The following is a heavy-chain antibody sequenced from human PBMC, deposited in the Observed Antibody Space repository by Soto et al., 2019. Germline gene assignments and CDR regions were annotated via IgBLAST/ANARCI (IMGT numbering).Heavy chain of an antibody. CDR2: IYYSGST. J-gene: IGHJ5*02. D-gene: IGHD5-12*01. CDR1: GGSISSGGYY. CDR3: ARETVRYSGYDRVEDWFDP. V-gene: IGHV4-31*03. Sequence: TLSLTCTVSGGSISSGGYYWSWIRQHPGKGLEWIGYIYYSGSTYYNPSLKSRVTISVDTSKNQFSLKLSSVTAADTAVYYCARETVRYSGYDRVEDWFDPWGQGTLVTVSS.